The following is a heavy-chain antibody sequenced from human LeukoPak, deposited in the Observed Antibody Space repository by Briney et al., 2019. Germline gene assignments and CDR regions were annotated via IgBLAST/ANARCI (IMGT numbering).Heavy chain of an antibody. V-gene: IGHV4-59*12. D-gene: IGHD3-16*02. CDR3: ARGQNDGLIRLGELSFGTHDAFDI. J-gene: IGHJ3*02. CDR2: ISYSGST. CDR1: GGSISSYY. Sequence: SETLSLTCTVSGGSISSYYWNWIRQPPGKGLEGIGSISYSGSTNYNPSLESRVTISVDTSKKQISLKLSSVTAADTAVYYCARGQNDGLIRLGELSFGTHDAFDIWGQGTMVTVSS.